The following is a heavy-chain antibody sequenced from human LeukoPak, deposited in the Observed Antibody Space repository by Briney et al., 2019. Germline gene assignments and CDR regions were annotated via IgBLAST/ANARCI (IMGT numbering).Heavy chain of an antibody. CDR2: ISAYNGNT. CDR1: GYTFTSYG. V-gene: IGHV1-18*01. J-gene: IGHJ4*02. Sequence: GASVKVSCKASGYTFTSYGISWVRQAPGQGLEWMGWISAYNGNTNYAQKLQGRVTMTTDTSTSTAYMELRSLRSDDTAVYYCARLSYSSSWYGIDYWGQGTLVTVSS. D-gene: IGHD6-13*01. CDR3: ARLSYSSSWYGIDY.